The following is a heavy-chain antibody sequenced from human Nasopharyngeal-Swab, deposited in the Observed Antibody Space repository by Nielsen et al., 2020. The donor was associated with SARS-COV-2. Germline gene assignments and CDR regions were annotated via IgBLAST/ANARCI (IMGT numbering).Heavy chain of an antibody. J-gene: IGHJ6*02. D-gene: IGHD2-2*02. CDR2: IDWDDDK. CDR1: GDSVRSDFYY. Sequence: TLSLTCTVSGDSVRSDFYYWSWIRQPPGKALEWLALIDWDDDKYYSTSLKTRLTISKDTSKNQVVLTMTNMDPVDTATYYCARIPSYIHGMDVWGQGTTVTVSS. V-gene: IGHV2-70*01. CDR3: ARIPSYIHGMDV.